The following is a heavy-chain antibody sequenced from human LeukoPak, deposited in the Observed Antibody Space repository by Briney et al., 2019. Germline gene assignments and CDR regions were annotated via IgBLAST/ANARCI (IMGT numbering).Heavy chain of an antibody. CDR1: GYTFTSYA. Sequence: ASVKVSCKASGYTFTSYAMNWVRQAPGQGLEWMGWINTNTGNPTYAQGFTGRFVFSLDTSVSTAYLQISSLKAEDTAVYYCVILDVGPDLDYWRQGTLLTVSS. J-gene: IGHJ4*02. V-gene: IGHV7-4-1*02. D-gene: IGHD3-9*01. CDR2: INTNTGNP. CDR3: VILDVGPDLDY.